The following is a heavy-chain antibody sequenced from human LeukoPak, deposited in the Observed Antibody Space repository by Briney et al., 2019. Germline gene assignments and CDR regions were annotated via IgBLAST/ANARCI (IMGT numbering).Heavy chain of an antibody. J-gene: IGHJ6*03. CDR1: GGSISSSSYY. CDR3: ARARRQGSGYDLRRLYYYYYMDV. Sequence: SETLSLTCTVSGGSISSSSYYWGWIRQPPGKGLEWIGSIYYSGSTYYNPSLKSRVTISVDTSKNQFSLKLSSVTAADTAVYYCARARRQGSGYDLRRLYYYYYMDVWGKGTTVTVSS. D-gene: IGHD5-12*01. V-gene: IGHV4-39*07. CDR2: IYYSGST.